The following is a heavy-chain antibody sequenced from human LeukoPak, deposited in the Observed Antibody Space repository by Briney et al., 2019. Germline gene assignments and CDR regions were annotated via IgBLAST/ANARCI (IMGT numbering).Heavy chain of an antibody. CDR3: ARIYWSSTKCDRWNAFHI. D-gene: IGHD2-2*01. Sequence: PGGSLRLSCVASGFILRSYWMSWVRQAPGKGLEWVANIKRDGSEKFYVDSVKGRFTISRDNAENSLYLQMNSLRVEDMAVYYCARIYWSSTKCDRWNAFHIWGQGTMVSGSS. CDR2: IKRDGSEK. V-gene: IGHV3-7*01. J-gene: IGHJ3*02. CDR1: GFILRSYW.